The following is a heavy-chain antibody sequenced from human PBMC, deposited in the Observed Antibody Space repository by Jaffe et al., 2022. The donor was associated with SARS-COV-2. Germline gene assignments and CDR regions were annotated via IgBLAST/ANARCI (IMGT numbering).Heavy chain of an antibody. V-gene: IGHV1-2*05. Sequence: QVQLVQSGAEVKKPGASVKVSCKASGYTFTGYYMHWVRQAPGQGLEWMGRINPNSGGTNYAQKFQGRVTMTRDTSISTAYMELSRLRSDDTVVYYCARGIRILTGLGHNWFDPWGQGTLVTVSS. D-gene: IGHD3-9*01. CDR1: GYTFTGYY. CDR2: INPNSGGT. J-gene: IGHJ5*02. CDR3: ARGIRILTGLGHNWFDP.